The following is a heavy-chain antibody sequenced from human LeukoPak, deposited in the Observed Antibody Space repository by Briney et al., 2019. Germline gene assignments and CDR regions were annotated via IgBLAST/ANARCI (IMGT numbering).Heavy chain of an antibody. J-gene: IGHJ4*02. Sequence: GGSLRLSCAASGFTFSSYWMNWVRQAPGKGLEWVANIKQDGSEKYYVDSVKGRFTISRDNAKNSLYLQMNSLRAEDTAVYYCARYTTAGYRSGWYGPSFDYWGQGTLVTVSS. D-gene: IGHD6-19*01. CDR3: ARYTTAGYRSGWYGPSFDY. V-gene: IGHV3-7*01. CDR1: GFTFSSYW. CDR2: IKQDGSEK.